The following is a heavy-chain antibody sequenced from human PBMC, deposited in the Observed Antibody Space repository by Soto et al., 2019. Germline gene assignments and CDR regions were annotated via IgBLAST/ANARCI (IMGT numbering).Heavy chain of an antibody. Sequence: PGGSLRLSCAASGFTFSNAWMNWVRQAPGKGLEWVSYISSSSSTIYYADSVKGRFTISRDNAKNSLYLQMNSLRDEDTAVYYCARGDFWSGLNYYYGMDVWGQGTTVTVSS. CDR1: GFTFSNAW. J-gene: IGHJ6*02. V-gene: IGHV3-48*02. CDR2: ISSSSSTI. CDR3: ARGDFWSGLNYYYGMDV. D-gene: IGHD3-3*01.